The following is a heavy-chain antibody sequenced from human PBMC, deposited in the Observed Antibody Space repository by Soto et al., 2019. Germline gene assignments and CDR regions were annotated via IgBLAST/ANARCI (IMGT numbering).Heavy chain of an antibody. CDR1: GVSFRSFG. V-gene: IGHV3-30*18. CDR2: ISHEGSYK. D-gene: IGHD1-7*01. CDR3: VKLRLELLYLDS. Sequence: SLNLSCEVSGVSFRSFGMHWVRQAPGKGLEWVTVISHEGSYKHYADSVKGRFTISRDSSNNTLYLQMNNLRADDTALYFCVKLRLELLYLDSWGLGALVTVSS. J-gene: IGHJ4*02.